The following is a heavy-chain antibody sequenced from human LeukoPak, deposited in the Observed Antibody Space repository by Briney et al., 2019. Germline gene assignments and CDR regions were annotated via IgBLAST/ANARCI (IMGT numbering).Heavy chain of an antibody. CDR2: TYYRSKWYS. CDR1: VGSVPRKSAA. Sequence: SQTVSLTCAISVGSVPRKSAAWNCTRQSPSGGVEWLGSTYYRSKWYSAYAVYVKSRITINPDTSQNQFSLQLNSVTPEDTAVYYCARGPEVLDPWGQGTLVIVSS. V-gene: IGHV6-1*01. CDR3: ARGPEVLDP. J-gene: IGHJ5*02.